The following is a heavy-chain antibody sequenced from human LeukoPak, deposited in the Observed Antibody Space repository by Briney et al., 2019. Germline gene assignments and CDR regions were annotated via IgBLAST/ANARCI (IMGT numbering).Heavy chain of an antibody. V-gene: IGHV3-30-3*01. CDR1: GFSFSSYA. CDR2: ISFDGSNK. CDR3: ANSPAPFGVVIPPQFDP. J-gene: IGHJ5*02. D-gene: IGHD3-3*01. Sequence: PGGSLRLSCAASGFSFSSYAMHWVRQAPGKGLEWVAVISFDGSNKFYADSVKGRFTISRDNSKNTLYLQMNSLRVEDTAVYYCANSPAPFGVVIPPQFDPWGQGTLVTVSS.